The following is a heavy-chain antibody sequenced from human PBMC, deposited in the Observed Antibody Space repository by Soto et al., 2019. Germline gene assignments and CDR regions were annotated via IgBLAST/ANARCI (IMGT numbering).Heavy chain of an antibody. CDR1: GYTFTSYD. V-gene: IGHV1-8*01. Sequence: ASVKVSCKASGYTFTSYDINWVRQATGQGIEWMGWMNPNSGNTGYAQKFQGRVTMTRNTSISTAYMELSSLRSEDTAVYYCARARITMVRGVNPPYFDYWGQGTLVTVSS. D-gene: IGHD3-10*01. J-gene: IGHJ4*02. CDR2: MNPNSGNT. CDR3: ARARITMVRGVNPPYFDY.